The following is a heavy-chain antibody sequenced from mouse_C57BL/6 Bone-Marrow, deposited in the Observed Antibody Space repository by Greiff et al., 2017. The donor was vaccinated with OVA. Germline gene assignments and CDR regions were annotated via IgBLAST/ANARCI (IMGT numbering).Heavy chain of an antibody. V-gene: IGHV1-80*01. Sequence: VQLQQSGAELVRPGSSVKISCKASGYAFSSYWMNWVKQRPGQGLEWIGQIYPGDGDTNYNGKFKGKATLTADKSSSTAYMQLSSLTSEDSAVYFCAREGGLREYYFDYWGQGTTLTVSS. CDR1: GYAFSSYW. CDR2: IYPGDGDT. D-gene: IGHD1-1*01. CDR3: AREGGLREYYFDY. J-gene: IGHJ2*01.